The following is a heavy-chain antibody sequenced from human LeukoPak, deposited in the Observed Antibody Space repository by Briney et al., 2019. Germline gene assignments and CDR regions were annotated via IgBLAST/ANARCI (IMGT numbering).Heavy chain of an antibody. CDR2: IYYSGST. V-gene: IGHV4-59*01. CDR1: GGSISSYY. J-gene: IGHJ3*02. Sequence: PSETLSLTCTVSGGSISSYYWSWIRQPPGKGLEWIGYIYYSGSTNYNPSLKSRVTISVGTSKNQFSLKLSSVTAADTAVYYCARVVPETYYYGSGSYYSAHGAFDIWGQGTMVTVSS. CDR3: ARVVPETYYYGSGSYYSAHGAFDI. D-gene: IGHD3-10*01.